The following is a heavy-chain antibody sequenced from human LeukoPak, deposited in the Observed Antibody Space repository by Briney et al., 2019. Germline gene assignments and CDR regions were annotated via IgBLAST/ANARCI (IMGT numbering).Heavy chain of an antibody. V-gene: IGHV3-30-3*01. D-gene: IGHD2-2*01. CDR1: GFTFSSYA. CDR3: ARGKYQLLDYYYYGMDV. J-gene: IGHJ6*02. CDR2: TSYDGSNK. Sequence: GGSLRLSCAASGFTFSSYAMHWVRQAPGKGLEWVAVTSYDGSNKYYADSVKGRFTISRDNSKNTLYLQMNSLRAEDTAVYYCARGKYQLLDYYYYGMDVWGQGTTVTVSS.